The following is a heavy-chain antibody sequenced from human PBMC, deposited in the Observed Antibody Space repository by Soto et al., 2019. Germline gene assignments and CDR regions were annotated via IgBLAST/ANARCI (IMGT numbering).Heavy chain of an antibody. D-gene: IGHD3-10*01. V-gene: IGHV3-30*18. J-gene: IGHJ6*02. Sequence: GGSLRLSCAASGFTFSSYGMHWVRQAPGKGLEWVAVISYDGSNKYYADSVKGRFTISRDNSKNTLYLQMNSLRAEDTAVYYCAKDRGDGYTNYYYGMDVWGQGTTVTVSS. CDR1: GFTFSSYG. CDR3: AKDRGDGYTNYYYGMDV. CDR2: ISYDGSNK.